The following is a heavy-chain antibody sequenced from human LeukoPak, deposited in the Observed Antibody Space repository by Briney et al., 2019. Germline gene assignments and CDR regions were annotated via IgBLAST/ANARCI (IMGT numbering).Heavy chain of an antibody. J-gene: IGHJ4*02. D-gene: IGHD3-9*01. CDR3: AKGVRYLDWWILDY. CDR1: GFTFSNYA. V-gene: IGHV3-23*01. CDR2: ISGSDYA. Sequence: PGGSLRLSCAASGFTFSNYAMGWVRQAPGKGLEWVSGISGSDYAYYTDSVKGRFTISRDNSKNTLYLQMNTLRAENTAVCYCAKGVRYLDWWILDYWGQRTLVPVSS.